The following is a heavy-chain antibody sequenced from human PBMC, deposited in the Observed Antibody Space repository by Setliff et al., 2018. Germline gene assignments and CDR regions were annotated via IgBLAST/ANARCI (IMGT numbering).Heavy chain of an antibody. V-gene: IGHV3-23*01. CDR3: AEDPRYRSSWPHSAHFDY. J-gene: IGHJ4*02. D-gene: IGHD6-13*01. Sequence: GGSLRLSCETSGFTFRDYSMTWVRQAPGKGLEWVSGVTQGGSEFHADSVKGRFTISRDNSKSSVYLQTNSLRGEDTAVYYCAEDPRYRSSWPHSAHFDYWGQGTLVTVSS. CDR1: GFTFRDYS. CDR2: VTQGGSE.